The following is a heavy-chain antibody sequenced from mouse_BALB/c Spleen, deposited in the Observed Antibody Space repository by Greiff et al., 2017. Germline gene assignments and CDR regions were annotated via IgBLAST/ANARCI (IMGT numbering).Heavy chain of an antibody. CDR2: IYPGNSDT. V-gene: IGHV1-5*01. J-gene: IGHJ4*01. Sequence: EVQLQQSGTVLARPGASVKMSCKASGYTFTSYWMHWVKQRPGQGLEWIGAIYPGNSDTSYNQKFKGKAKLTAVTSTSTAYMELSSLTNEDSAVYYCTRSDYDYDEDAMDYWGQGTSVTVSS. CDR3: TRSDYDYDEDAMDY. CDR1: GYTFTSYW. D-gene: IGHD2-4*01.